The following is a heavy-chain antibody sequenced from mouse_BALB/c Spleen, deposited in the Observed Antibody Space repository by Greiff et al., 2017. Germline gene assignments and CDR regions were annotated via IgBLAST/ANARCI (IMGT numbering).Heavy chain of an antibody. CDR3: ARAYYRYDDAMDY. Sequence: EVQGVESGGGLVKPGGSLKLSCAASGFTFSSYAMSWVRQSPEKRLEWVAEISSGGSYTYYPDTVTGRFTISRDNAKNTLYLEMSSLRSEDTAMYYCARAYYRYDDAMDYWGQGTSVTVSS. CDR1: GFTFSSYA. D-gene: IGHD2-14*01. J-gene: IGHJ4*01. CDR2: ISSGGSYT. V-gene: IGHV5-9-4*01.